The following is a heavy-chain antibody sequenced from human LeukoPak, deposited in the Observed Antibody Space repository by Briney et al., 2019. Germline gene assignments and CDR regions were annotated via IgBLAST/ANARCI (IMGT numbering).Heavy chain of an antibody. D-gene: IGHD3-9*01. CDR2: INSDGSST. CDR1: GFTFSSYW. Sequence: GGSLRLSCAASGFTFSSYWMHWVRQAPGKGLVWVSRINSDGSSTSYADSVKGRFTISRDNAKNTLYLQMNSLRAEDTAVYYCARDFPNYDILTGRGGYGMDGWGQGTTVTVSS. V-gene: IGHV3-74*01. CDR3: ARDFPNYDILTGRGGYGMDG. J-gene: IGHJ6*02.